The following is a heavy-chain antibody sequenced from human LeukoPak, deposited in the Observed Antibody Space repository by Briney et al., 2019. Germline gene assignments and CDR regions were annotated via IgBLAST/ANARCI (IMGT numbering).Heavy chain of an antibody. CDR3: AKSIRGAYSSH. Sequence: PGGSLRLSCAASGFTFSSYEMNWVRQAPGKGLEWVSYISTGGSTMYYADSVKGRFTISRDNAENSLYLQMNSLGAEDTAVYYCAKSIRGAYSSHWGQGTLVTVSS. V-gene: IGHV3-48*03. CDR1: GFTFSSYE. CDR2: ISTGGSTM. D-gene: IGHD3-10*01. J-gene: IGHJ4*02.